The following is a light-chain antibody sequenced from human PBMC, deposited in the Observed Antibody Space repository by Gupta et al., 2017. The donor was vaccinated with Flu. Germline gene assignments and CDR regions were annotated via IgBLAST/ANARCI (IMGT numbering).Light chain of an antibody. Sequence: GATVWITCQGDGLNSYYGSWYQQQPGQAPVLVIYGKNNRPSGIPDRFSGSNSGNTASLTIAGVQAEDEADYYCCSRASSDNLLVFGGGTKLTVL. J-gene: IGLJ3*02. CDR2: GKN. CDR1: GLNSYY. V-gene: IGLV3-19*01. CDR3: CSRASSDNLLV.